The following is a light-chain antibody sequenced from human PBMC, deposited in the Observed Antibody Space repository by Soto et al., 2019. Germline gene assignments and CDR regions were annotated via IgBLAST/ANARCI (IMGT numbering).Light chain of an antibody. CDR3: QQANSFPLT. Sequence: DVQMTQSPTSLSASLGDRVTITCRASLGISSHLAWFQQRPGKAPKYLIYDASSLLSGVPSRFSGSGSGTDFTLTISSLQPEDFATYYCQQANSFPLTFGGGTKVDIK. V-gene: IGKV1-16*01. J-gene: IGKJ4*01. CDR2: DAS. CDR1: LGISSH.